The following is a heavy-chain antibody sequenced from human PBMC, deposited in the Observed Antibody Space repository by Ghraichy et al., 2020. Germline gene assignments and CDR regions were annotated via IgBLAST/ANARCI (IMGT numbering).Heavy chain of an antibody. V-gene: IGHV4-59*01. J-gene: IGHJ4*02. D-gene: IGHD5-12*01. CDR1: GGSISGYY. CDR2: ISDSGSA. CDR3: ARGHTYSGSRDY. Sequence: SETLSLTCAVSGGSISGYYWNWIRQPPGKGLEWIGFISDSGSAYYKSSLKSRVTISLDTSSKSFSLKMKSVTAAHTAVYYCARGHTYSGSRDYWGQGTLVTVSS.